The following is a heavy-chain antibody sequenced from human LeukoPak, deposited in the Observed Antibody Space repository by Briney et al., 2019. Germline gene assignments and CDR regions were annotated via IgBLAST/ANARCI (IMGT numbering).Heavy chain of an antibody. D-gene: IGHD2-2*02. V-gene: IGHV4-4*07. CDR3: ARGPPYCSSTSCYTPYYYYYYMDV. CDR1: GGSISSYY. J-gene: IGHJ6*03. Sequence: SETLSLTCTVSGGSISSYYWSWIRQPAGKGLEWIGRIYTSGSTNYNPSLKSRVTISVDTSKNQFSLKLSSVTAADTAVYYCARGPPYCSSTSCYTPYYYYYYMDVWGKGTTVTVSS. CDR2: IYTSGST.